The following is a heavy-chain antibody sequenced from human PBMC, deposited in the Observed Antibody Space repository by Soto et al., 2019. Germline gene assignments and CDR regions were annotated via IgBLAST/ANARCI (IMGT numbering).Heavy chain of an antibody. D-gene: IGHD6-13*01. CDR3: ARGIAAAGDAFDI. CDR1: GYTFTGYY. V-gene: IGHV1-2*02. J-gene: IGHJ3*02. CDR2: INPNSGGT. Sequence: ASVKVSCKASGYTFTGYYMHWVRQAPGQGLEWMGWINPNSGGTNYAQKLQGRVTMTTDTSTSTAYMELRSLRSDDTAVYYCARGIAAAGDAFDIWGQGTMVTV.